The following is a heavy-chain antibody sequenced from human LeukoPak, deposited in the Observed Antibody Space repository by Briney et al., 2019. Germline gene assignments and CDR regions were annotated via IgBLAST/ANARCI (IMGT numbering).Heavy chain of an antibody. CDR3: ARPLNSGYDTLDY. Sequence: GESLKISCKTSGYSFTTYWIGWVRQMPGKGLEWPGIIYPGDSDTRYSPSFQGQVTISADKSISTAYLQWSSLKASDTAIYYCARPLNSGYDTLDYWGQGTLVTVSS. CDR1: GYSFTTYW. V-gene: IGHV5-51*01. J-gene: IGHJ4*02. D-gene: IGHD5-12*01. CDR2: IYPGDSDT.